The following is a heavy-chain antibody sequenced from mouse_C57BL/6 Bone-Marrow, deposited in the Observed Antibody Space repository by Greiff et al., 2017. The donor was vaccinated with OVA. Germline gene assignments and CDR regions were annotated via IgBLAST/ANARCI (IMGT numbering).Heavy chain of an antibody. CDR3: ASYYSIWYFDV. D-gene: IGHD2-5*01. Sequence: VKLQQSGAELARPGASVKMSCKASGYTFTSYTMHWVKQRPGQGLEWIGYINPSSGYTKYNQKFKDKATLTADKSSSTAYMQLSSLTSEDSAVYYCASYYSIWYFDVWGTGTTVTVSS. CDR1: GYTFTSYT. V-gene: IGHV1-4*01. CDR2: INPSSGYT. J-gene: IGHJ1*03.